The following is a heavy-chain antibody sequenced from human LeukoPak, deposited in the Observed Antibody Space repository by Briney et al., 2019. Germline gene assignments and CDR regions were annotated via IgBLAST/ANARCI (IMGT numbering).Heavy chain of an antibody. Sequence: GGSLRLSCAASGFTVSSNYMSWVRQAPGKGLEWVSVIYSGGSTYYADSVKGRFTISRDNSKNTLYLQMNSLRAEDTAVYYCARGTRWPWALGYCSSTSCPRDYYGMDVWGQGTTVTVSS. D-gene: IGHD2-2*01. CDR1: GFTVSSNY. J-gene: IGHJ6*02. CDR2: IYSGGST. V-gene: IGHV3-66*01. CDR3: ARGTRWPWALGYCSSTSCPRDYYGMDV.